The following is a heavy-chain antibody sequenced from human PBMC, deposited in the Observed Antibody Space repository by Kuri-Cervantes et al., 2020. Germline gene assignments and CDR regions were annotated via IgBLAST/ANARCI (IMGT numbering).Heavy chain of an antibody. CDR3: TTDHIVVVTAVRYFDY. Sequence: GESLKISCAASGFPFSSYSMHWVRQAPGKGLEWVAVIWYDGSNKYYADSVKGRFTISRDNSKNTLNLQMNSLKTEDTAVYYCTTDHIVVVTAVRYFDYWGQGTLVTVSS. D-gene: IGHD2-21*02. CDR1: GFPFSSYS. V-gene: IGHV3-33*08. J-gene: IGHJ4*02. CDR2: IWYDGSNK.